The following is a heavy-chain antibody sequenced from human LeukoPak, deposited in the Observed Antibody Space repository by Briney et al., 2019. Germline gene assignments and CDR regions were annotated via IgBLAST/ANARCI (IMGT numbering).Heavy chain of an antibody. J-gene: IGHJ4*02. Sequence: GGSLRLSCAASGYTFSTYGMSWVRQAPGRGLVWVTTITGSGAKTYYADSVKGRFTLSRDNSRNTLFLQMNRLRAEDTALYFCAKRGPTAAGTSFDYWGRGTLVTVSS. CDR2: ITGSGAKT. D-gene: IGHD6-13*01. CDR3: AKRGPTAAGTSFDY. V-gene: IGHV3-23*01. CDR1: GYTFSTYG.